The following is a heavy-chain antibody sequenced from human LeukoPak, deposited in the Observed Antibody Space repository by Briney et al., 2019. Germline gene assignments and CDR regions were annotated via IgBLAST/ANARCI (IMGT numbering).Heavy chain of an antibody. J-gene: IGHJ3*02. CDR3: ARGPRITIFGVVMANDAFDI. CDR2: INPKSGGT. D-gene: IGHD3-3*01. V-gene: IGHV1-2*02. CDR1: GYTFTSYA. Sequence: ASAKVSCKASGYTFTSYAMNWVRQAPGQGLEWMGWINPKSGGTVYAQKFQGRVTMTRDTSSSTAYMDLSRLRFDDTVVYYCARGPRITIFGVVMANDAFDIWGQGTMVTVSS.